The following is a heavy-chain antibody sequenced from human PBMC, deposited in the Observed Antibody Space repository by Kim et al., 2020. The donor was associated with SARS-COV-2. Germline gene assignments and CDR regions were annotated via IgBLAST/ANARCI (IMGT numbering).Heavy chain of an antibody. D-gene: IGHD3-3*01. CDR3: ARDSRGDGYYFSGAFDI. CDR1: GGTFSSYA. CDR2: IIPIFGTA. V-gene: IGHV1-69*13. J-gene: IGHJ3*02. Sequence: SVKVSCKASGGTFSSYAISWVRQAPGQGLEWMGGIIPIFGTANYAQKFQGRVTITADESTSTAYMELSSLRSEDTAVYYCARDSRGDGYYFSGAFDIWGQGTMVTVSS.